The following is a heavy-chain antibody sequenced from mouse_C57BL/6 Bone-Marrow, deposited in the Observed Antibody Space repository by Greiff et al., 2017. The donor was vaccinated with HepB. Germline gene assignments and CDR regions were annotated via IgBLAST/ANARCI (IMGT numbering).Heavy chain of an antibody. CDR3: ARVGRIYWYFDV. Sequence: VQRVESGAELVRPGASVKLSCKASGFTFTDYYINWVKQSPGQGLEWIARIYPGSGNTYYNEKFKGKATLTAEKSSSTAYMKLSSLTSEDSAVYFCARVGRIYWYFDVWGTGTTVTVSS. CDR1: GFTFTDYY. CDR2: IYPGSGNT. V-gene: IGHV1-76*01. J-gene: IGHJ1*03.